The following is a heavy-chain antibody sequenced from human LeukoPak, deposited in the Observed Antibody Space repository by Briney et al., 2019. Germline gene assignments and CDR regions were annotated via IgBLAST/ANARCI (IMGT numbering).Heavy chain of an antibody. CDR3: ARERYISGFVDTDV. J-gene: IGHJ6*02. CDR1: GFTVRTND. D-gene: IGHD5-18*01. CDR2: YYSGTRS. V-gene: IGHV3-53*01. Sequence: GGPLRLSCAVSGFTVRTNDMSWVRQAPGKGLEWVSVYYSGTRSYYADSVKGRFTISRDNSKNTVYLQMNSLRAEDTAVYYCARERYISGFVDTDVWGQGTTVTVSS.